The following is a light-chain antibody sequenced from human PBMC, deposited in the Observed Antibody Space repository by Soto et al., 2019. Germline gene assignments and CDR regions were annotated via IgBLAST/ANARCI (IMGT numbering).Light chain of an antibody. CDR2: GAS. Sequence: EIVMTQSPATLAVSPGQRATLSCRASQSVSSNLAWYQQKPGQAARRLIYGASTRATGIPARFSGSGSGTEFTLTISGLRSEDVGVYLCQRYSNWPWTFGPGTK. CDR3: QRYSNWPWT. V-gene: IGKV3-15*01. CDR1: QSVSSN. J-gene: IGKJ1*01.